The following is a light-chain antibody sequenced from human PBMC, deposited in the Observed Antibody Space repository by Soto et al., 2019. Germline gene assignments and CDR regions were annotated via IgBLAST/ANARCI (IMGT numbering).Light chain of an antibody. CDR1: SSDVGGYNY. Sequence: QSALTQPRSVSGSPGQSVTISCTGTSSDVGGYNYVSWYQQHPGKAPKLMIYDVSKRPSGVPDRFSGSKSGNTASLTISGLQAEDAADYYCCSYAGSYTSLYVFGTGTKLTVL. CDR2: DVS. CDR3: CSYAGSYTSLYV. J-gene: IGLJ1*01. V-gene: IGLV2-11*01.